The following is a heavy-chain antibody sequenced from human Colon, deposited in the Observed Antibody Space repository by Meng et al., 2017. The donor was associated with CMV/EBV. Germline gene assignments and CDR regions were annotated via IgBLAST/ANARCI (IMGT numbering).Heavy chain of an antibody. Sequence: GRSLKISCAASGFTFSSYTMNWVRQAPGMGLEWVAYVNHRGTTIFYADSVKGRFTISRDNAKNSLYLQMNSLRAADTAVYYCAQPGGYGDYGMDVWGQGTTVTVSS. J-gene: IGHJ6*02. D-gene: IGHD4-17*01. CDR2: VNHRGTTI. CDR3: AQPGGYGDYGMDV. CDR1: GFTFSSYT. V-gene: IGHV3-48*04.